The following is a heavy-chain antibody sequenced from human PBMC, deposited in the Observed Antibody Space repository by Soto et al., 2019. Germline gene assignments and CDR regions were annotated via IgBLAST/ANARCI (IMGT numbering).Heavy chain of an antibody. CDR2: INAGNGNT. J-gene: IGHJ4*02. CDR1: GYTFTSYA. Sequence: QVQLVQSGAEVKKPGASVKVSCKASGYTFTSYAIHWVRQAPGQRLEWMEWINAGNGNTKYSQKFQDRVTITRDTSASTAYMELSSLRSEDTAVYYCASIVGVITTFDYWCQGTLVAVS. CDR3: ASIVGVITTFDY. V-gene: IGHV1-3*01. D-gene: IGHD1-26*01.